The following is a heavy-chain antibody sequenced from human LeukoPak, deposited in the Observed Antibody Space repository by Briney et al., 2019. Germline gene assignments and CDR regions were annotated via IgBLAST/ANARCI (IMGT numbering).Heavy chain of an antibody. D-gene: IGHD2-21*01. J-gene: IGHJ4*02. CDR2: IYYSGST. CDR1: GGSISSYY. Sequence: PSETLSLTCTVSGGSISSYYWSWIRQPPGKGLEWIGYIYYSGSTNYNPSLKSRVTISVDTSKNQFSLKLSSVTAADTAVYYCARGIYGNFDYWGQGTLVTVSS. CDR3: ARGIYGNFDY. V-gene: IGHV4-59*01.